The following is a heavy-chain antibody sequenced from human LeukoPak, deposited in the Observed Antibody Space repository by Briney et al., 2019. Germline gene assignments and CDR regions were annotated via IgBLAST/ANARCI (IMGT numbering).Heavy chain of an antibody. D-gene: IGHD6-13*01. CDR1: GYTFTGYY. CDR3: ARDPPRFIAAAGTNFDY. Sequence: ASVKVSCKASGYTFTGYYMHWVRQAPGQGLEWMGRINPNSGGTNYAQKFQGRVTMTRDTPISTAYMELSRLRSDDTAVYYCARDPPRFIAAAGTNFDYWGQGTLVTVSS. CDR2: INPNSGGT. J-gene: IGHJ4*02. V-gene: IGHV1-2*06.